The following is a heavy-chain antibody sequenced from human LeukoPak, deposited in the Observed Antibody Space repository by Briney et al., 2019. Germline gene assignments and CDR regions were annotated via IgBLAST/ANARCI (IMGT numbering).Heavy chain of an antibody. J-gene: IGHJ4*02. Sequence: SETLSLTCAVYGGSFSGYYWSWIRQPPGKGLEWTGEINHSGSTNYNPSLKSRVTISVDTSKNQFSLKLSSVTAADTAVYYCARGVRSGNYDSSGYPDYWGQGTLVTVSS. CDR3: ARGVRSGNYDSSGYPDY. CDR2: INHSGST. D-gene: IGHD3-22*01. V-gene: IGHV4-34*01. CDR1: GGSFSGYY.